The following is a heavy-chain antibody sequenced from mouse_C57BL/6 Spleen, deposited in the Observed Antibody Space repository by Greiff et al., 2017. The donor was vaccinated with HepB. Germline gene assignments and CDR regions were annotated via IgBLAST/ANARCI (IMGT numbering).Heavy chain of an antibody. CDR2: IDPSDSYT. CDR3: AREDSSGRAWFAY. D-gene: IGHD3-2*02. CDR1: GYTFTSYW. V-gene: IGHV1-69*01. Sequence: QVQLQQSGAELVMPGASVKLSCKASGYTFTSYWMHWVKQRPGQGLEWIGEIDPSDSYTNYNQKFKGKSTLTVDKSSSTAYMQLSSLTSEDSAVYYCAREDSSGRAWFAYWGQGTLVTVSA. J-gene: IGHJ3*01.